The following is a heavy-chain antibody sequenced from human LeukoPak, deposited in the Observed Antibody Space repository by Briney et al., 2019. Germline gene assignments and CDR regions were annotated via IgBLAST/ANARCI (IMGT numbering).Heavy chain of an antibody. V-gene: IGHV4-59*08. CDR3: ARPGVGSGRYGAFDI. D-gene: IGHD5-18*01. Sequence: SETLSLTCTVSGGSISRYYWSWIRQPPGKGLEWIGYIYYSGSTDYNPSLNSRVTISLDTSKNQFSLKLSSVTASDTAVYYCARPGVGSGRYGAFDIWGQGTLVTVSS. CDR2: IYYSGST. J-gene: IGHJ3*02. CDR1: GGSISRYY.